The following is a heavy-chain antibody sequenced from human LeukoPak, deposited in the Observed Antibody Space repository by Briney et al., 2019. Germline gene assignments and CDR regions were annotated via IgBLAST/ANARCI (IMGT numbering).Heavy chain of an antibody. J-gene: IGHJ6*03. CDR3: ARDYSSSPFRVMDYYYMDV. D-gene: IGHD6-6*01. Sequence: GGSLRLSCTASGFTTSGFTFSRYSMNWVRQAPGKGLEWVSSISSTSTYIYYADSVKGRFTISRDNAKMSLYLQVNSLRAEDTAMYYCARDYSSSPFRVMDYYYMDVWGKGTTVTVSS. CDR1: GFTFSRYS. V-gene: IGHV3-21*01. CDR2: ISSTSTYI.